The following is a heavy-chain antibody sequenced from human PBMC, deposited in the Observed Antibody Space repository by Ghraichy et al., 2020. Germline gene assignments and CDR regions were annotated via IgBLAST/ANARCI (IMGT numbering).Heavy chain of an antibody. CDR3: ARCNDFWSGDQAYYMDV. V-gene: IGHV4-59*01. CDR2: IYYSGST. Sequence: SETLSLTCTVSGGSISSYYWSWIRQPPGKGLEWIGYIYYSGSTNYNPSLKSRVTISVDTSKNQFSLKLSSVTAADTAVYYCARCNDFWSGDQAYYMDVWGKGTTVTVSS. CDR1: GGSISSYY. D-gene: IGHD3-3*01. J-gene: IGHJ6*03.